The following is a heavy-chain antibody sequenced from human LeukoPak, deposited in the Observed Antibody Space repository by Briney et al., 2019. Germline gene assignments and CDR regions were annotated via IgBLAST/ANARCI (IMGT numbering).Heavy chain of an antibody. CDR2: ISYDGSNK. CDR1: GFTFSSYA. CDR3: AREIQLTDNYGMDV. J-gene: IGHJ6*02. V-gene: IGHV3-30-3*01. Sequence: PGGSLRLSCAASGFTFSSYAMHWVRQAPGKGLEWVAVISYDGSNKYYADSVKGRFTISRDNSKNTLYLRMNSLRAEDTAVYYCAREIQLTDNYGMDVWGQGTTVTVSS. D-gene: IGHD1-1*01.